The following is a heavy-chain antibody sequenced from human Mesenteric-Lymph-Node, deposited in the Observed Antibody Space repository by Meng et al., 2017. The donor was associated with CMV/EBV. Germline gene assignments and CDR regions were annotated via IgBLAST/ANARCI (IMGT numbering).Heavy chain of an antibody. CDR3: ARTMGAAATGAFDY. CDR1: GYSFSNYW. Sequence: KVSCKGSGYSFSNYWIGWVRQMPGKGLEWMGVIYPDDSDARYSPSLQGQVTISADKSISTAYLQWSSLKASDTAMYYCARTMGAAATGAFDYWGPGTLVTVSS. CDR2: IYPDDSDA. V-gene: IGHV5-51*01. D-gene: IGHD4/OR15-4a*01. J-gene: IGHJ4*02.